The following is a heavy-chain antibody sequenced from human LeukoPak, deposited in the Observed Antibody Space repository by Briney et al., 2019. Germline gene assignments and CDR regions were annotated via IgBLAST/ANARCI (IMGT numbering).Heavy chain of an antibody. CDR2: ISGSGGST. V-gene: IGHV3-23*01. CDR1: GISLSNYA. D-gene: IGHD5-24*01. Sequence: PGGSLRLSCVVSGISLSNYAMSWVRQAPGKGLEWVSAISGSGGSTYYADSVKGRFTISRDNSKNTLYLQMNSLRAEDTAVYYCAKATRDGYKYFDYWGQGTLVTVSS. CDR3: AKATRDGYKYFDY. J-gene: IGHJ4*02.